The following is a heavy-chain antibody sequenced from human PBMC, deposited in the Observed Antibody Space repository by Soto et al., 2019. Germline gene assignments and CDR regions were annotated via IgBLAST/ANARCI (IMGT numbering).Heavy chain of an antibody. CDR2: IFGSGLTT. CDR3: AKSQSGSFFAAFDL. CDR1: VFDGSSDV. D-gene: IGHD1-26*01. V-gene: IGHV3-23*01. Sequence: GSLRLSCAASVFDGSSDVVHWVRQAPGKGLEWVASIFGSGLTTYYADSVKGRFNISRDNSKNTLYLQLNSLRVEDTALYYCAKSQSGSFFAAFDLWGQGTMVTVSS. J-gene: IGHJ3*01.